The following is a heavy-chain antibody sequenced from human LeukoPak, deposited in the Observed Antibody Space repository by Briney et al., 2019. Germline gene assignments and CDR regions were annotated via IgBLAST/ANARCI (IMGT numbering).Heavy chain of an antibody. CDR3: ARDSDFWSGYYYFDY. D-gene: IGHD3-3*01. J-gene: IGHJ4*02. Sequence: PSETLSLTCSVYGGSISRADYYWSWIRQPPGKGLEWIGYIYYSGSTYYNPSLKSRATISIDTSKNQFSLKLSSVTAADTAVYYCARDSDFWSGYYYFDYWGQGTLVTVSS. CDR1: GGSISRADYY. V-gene: IGHV4-30-4*08. CDR2: IYYSGST.